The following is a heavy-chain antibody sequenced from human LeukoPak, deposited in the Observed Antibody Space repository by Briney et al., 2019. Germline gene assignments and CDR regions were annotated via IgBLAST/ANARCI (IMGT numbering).Heavy chain of an antibody. J-gene: IGHJ3*02. CDR2: ISRGGDVS. D-gene: IGHD5-12*01. CDR1: GFPFSSYA. V-gene: IGHV3-23*01. CDR3: AKFGYSGYRYAYDI. Sequence: PGGSLRLSCVASGFPFSSYAMTWVRQPPGKGLEGVSGISRGGDVSYYADAVKGRFTIYRDNSKNALYLQMNSLRAEDTAVYYCAKFGYSGYRYAYDIWGQGTVVTVSS.